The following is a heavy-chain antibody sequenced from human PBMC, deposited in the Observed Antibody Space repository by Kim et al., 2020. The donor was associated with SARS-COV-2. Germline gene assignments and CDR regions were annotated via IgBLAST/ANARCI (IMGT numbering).Heavy chain of an antibody. CDR3: ARGLPYGSGLGNWFDP. D-gene: IGHD3-10*01. V-gene: IGHV1-8*01. J-gene: IGHJ5*02. CDR2: MNPNSGNT. CDR1: GYTFTSYD. Sequence: ASVKVSCKASGYTFTSYDINWVRQATGQGLEWMGWMNPNSGNTGYAQKFQGRVTMTRNTSISTAYMELSSLRSEDTAVYYCARGLPYGSGLGNWFDPWGQGTLVTVSS.